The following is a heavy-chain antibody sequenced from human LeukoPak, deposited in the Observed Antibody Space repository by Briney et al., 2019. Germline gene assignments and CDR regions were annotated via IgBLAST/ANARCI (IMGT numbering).Heavy chain of an antibody. CDR1: GGSFSGYY. J-gene: IGHJ4*02. CDR2: INHSGST. V-gene: IGHV4-34*01. CDR3: ARRGYFDN. Sequence: PSETLSLTCAVYGGSFSGYYWSWIRQPPGKGLEWIGEINHSGSTNYNPSLKSRVTISVDTSKDQFSLKLRSVTAADTAVYYCARRGYFDNWGQGTLVTVSS.